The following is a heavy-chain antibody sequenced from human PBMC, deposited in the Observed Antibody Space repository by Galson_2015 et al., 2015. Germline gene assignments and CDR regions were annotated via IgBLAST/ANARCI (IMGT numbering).Heavy chain of an antibody. Sequence: ETLSLTCTVSGGSVSSGSYYWSWIRQPPGRGLKWIGYIYNSGSTNYNPSLKSRVTISLDTSKNQFSLKLSSVTAADTAVYYCATWYYDSSGYRFDPWGQGTLVTVSS. D-gene: IGHD3-22*01. J-gene: IGHJ5*02. CDR3: ATWYYDSSGYRFDP. V-gene: IGHV4-61*01. CDR2: IYNSGST. CDR1: GGSVSSGSYY.